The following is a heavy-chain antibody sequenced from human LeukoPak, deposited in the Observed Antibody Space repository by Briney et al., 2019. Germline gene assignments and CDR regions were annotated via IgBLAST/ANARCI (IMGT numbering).Heavy chain of an antibody. Sequence: SETLSLTCTVSGDSISSGDYYWSWIRQPAGKGLEWIGRISSSGSTNYNPSLKSRVTMSVDTSKNQFSLKLSSVTAADTAVYFCARGPYSYDSSGAFDIWGQGTMVTVSS. D-gene: IGHD3-22*01. CDR3: ARGPYSYDSSGAFDI. CDR1: GDSISSGDYY. J-gene: IGHJ3*02. CDR2: ISSSGST. V-gene: IGHV4-61*02.